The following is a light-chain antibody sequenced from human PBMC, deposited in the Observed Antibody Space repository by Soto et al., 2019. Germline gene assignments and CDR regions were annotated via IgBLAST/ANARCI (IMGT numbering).Light chain of an antibody. V-gene: IGKV3-15*01. Sequence: EIVMTQSPATLSVSPGERGTLSCRASQSVSSALAWYQQKPGQAPRLLIYGASIRATGIPARFSGSGSGTEFTLTISSLQSEDFAVYYCQQYHDWPTFGQGTKVEIK. CDR2: GAS. CDR1: QSVSSA. CDR3: QQYHDWPT. J-gene: IGKJ1*01.